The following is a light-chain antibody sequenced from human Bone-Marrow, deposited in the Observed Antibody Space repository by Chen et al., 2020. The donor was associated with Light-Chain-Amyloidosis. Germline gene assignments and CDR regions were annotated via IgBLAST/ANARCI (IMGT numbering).Light chain of an antibody. J-gene: IGLJ2*01. V-gene: IGLV3-25*03. CDR1: DLPTKY. CDR3: QSADSSGTYEVI. Sequence: SYERTQPPPGSVSPGQTARITCSGDDLPTKYAYWYQQKPGQAPVLVIHRDTERPSGISERFSGSSSGTTATLTISGVQAEDEADYHCQSADSSGTYEVIFGGGTKLTVL. CDR2: RDT.